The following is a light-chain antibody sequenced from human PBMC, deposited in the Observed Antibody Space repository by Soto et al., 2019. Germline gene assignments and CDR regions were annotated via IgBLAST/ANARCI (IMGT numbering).Light chain of an antibody. CDR3: CSYAWGNRYV. V-gene: IGLV2-11*01. CDR2: DVT. J-gene: IGLJ1*01. CDR1: NSDVGGYDY. Sequence: QCGLTQPRLVSGSPRQLASISCTGTNSDVGGYDYVSWHQQHPAKPPRLIIDDVTNRPSGVPDRCSGSKSSNTACLTISGLQADEEADYYCCSYAWGNRYVFGSWTKVTVL.